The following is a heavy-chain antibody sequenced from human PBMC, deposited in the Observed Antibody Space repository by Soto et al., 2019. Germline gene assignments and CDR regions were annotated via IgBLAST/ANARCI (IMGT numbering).Heavy chain of an antibody. CDR2: IKQDGSEK. Sequence: GGSLRLSCAASGFTFSSYWMSWVRQAPGKGLEWVANIKQDGSEKYYVDSVKGRFTISRDNAKNSLYLQMNSLRAEDTAVYYCARYLYCTNGVCLVPFDYWGQGTLVTVSS. J-gene: IGHJ4*02. D-gene: IGHD2-8*01. CDR1: GFTFSSYW. CDR3: ARYLYCTNGVCLVPFDY. V-gene: IGHV3-7*01.